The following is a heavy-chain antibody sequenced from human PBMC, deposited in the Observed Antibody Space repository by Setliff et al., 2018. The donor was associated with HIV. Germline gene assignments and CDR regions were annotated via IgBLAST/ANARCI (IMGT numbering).Heavy chain of an antibody. J-gene: IGHJ5*02. CDR2: MNPNSGNT. Sequence: ASVKVSCKASGYTFTSYDINWVRQATGQGLEWMGWMNPNSGNTGYAQKFQGRITMTRDTSISTAYMELSSLRSDDTAVYYCARDGDYYGSGAGDPWGQGTLVTVSS. CDR3: ARDGDYYGSGAGDP. V-gene: IGHV1-8*02. D-gene: IGHD3-10*01. CDR1: GYTFTSYD.